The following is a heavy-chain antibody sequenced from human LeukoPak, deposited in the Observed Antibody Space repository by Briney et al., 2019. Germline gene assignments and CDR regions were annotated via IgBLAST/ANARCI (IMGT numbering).Heavy chain of an antibody. CDR3: ARDTFGGRFDP. Sequence: PGGSLRLSCAASGFTLSSYWMHWVRQAPGKGLVWVSRINSDGSSTRYADSVKGRFTISRDNAKNTLYLQMNSLRAEDTAVYYCARDTFGGRFDPWGQGTLVTVSS. D-gene: IGHD3-16*01. CDR1: GFTLSSYW. J-gene: IGHJ5*02. V-gene: IGHV3-74*01. CDR2: INSDGSST.